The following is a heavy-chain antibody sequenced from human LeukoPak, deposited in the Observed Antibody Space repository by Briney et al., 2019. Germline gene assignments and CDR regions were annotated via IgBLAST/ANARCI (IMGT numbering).Heavy chain of an antibody. J-gene: IGHJ6*02. V-gene: IGHV5-51*01. Sequence: PGESLKISCKGSGYSFTSYWIGWVRQMPGKGLEWMGIIYPGDSDTRYSPSFQGRVTISADKSISTAYLQWSSLKASDTAMYYCARLPRYCSGGSCYPNGETAYGMDVWGQGTTVTVSS. CDR1: GYSFTSYW. CDR3: ARLPRYCSGGSCYPNGETAYGMDV. D-gene: IGHD2-15*01. CDR2: IYPGDSDT.